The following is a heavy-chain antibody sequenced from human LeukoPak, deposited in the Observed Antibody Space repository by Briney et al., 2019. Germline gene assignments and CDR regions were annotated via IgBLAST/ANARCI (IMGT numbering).Heavy chain of an antibody. Sequence: GGSLRLSCAASGFTFSSYWMSWVRQAPGKGLEWVANIKQDGSEKYYVDSVKGRFTISRDYAKNSVFLQMNNLRVDDTAVYYCTRDNPFGAFWGQGTLVTVSS. D-gene: IGHD3-16*01. V-gene: IGHV3-7*03. CDR3: TRDNPFGAF. CDR2: IKQDGSEK. CDR1: GFTFSSYW. J-gene: IGHJ4*02.